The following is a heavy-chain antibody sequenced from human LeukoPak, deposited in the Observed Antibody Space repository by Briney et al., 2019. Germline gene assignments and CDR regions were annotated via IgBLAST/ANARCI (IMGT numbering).Heavy chain of an antibody. J-gene: IGHJ5*02. D-gene: IGHD4-17*01. CDR3: TRDTGTTGEVKFDP. CDR1: GGSFSGYY. Sequence: SETLSLTCAVYGGSFSGYYWSWIRQPPGKGLEWIGEINQSGSTNYNPSLKSRVTISVDTSKNQFSLKLSSVTAADTAVYYCTRDTGTTGEVKFDPWGQGTLVTVSS. CDR2: INQSGST. V-gene: IGHV4-34*01.